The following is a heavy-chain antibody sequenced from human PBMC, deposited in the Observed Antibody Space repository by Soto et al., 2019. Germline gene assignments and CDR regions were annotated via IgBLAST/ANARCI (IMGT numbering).Heavy chain of an antibody. Sequence: GASVTVSCKASGGTFSSYAISWVRQAPGQGLEWMGGIIPIFGTANYAQKFQGRVTITADESTSTAYMELSSLRSEDTAVYYCARESGYSYGPFDYWGQGTLVTVSS. CDR3: ARESGYSYGPFDY. V-gene: IGHV1-69*13. D-gene: IGHD5-18*01. J-gene: IGHJ4*02. CDR2: IIPIFGTA. CDR1: GGTFSSYA.